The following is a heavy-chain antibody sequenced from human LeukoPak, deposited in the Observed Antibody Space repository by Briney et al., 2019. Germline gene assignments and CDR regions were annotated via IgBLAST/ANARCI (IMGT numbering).Heavy chain of an antibody. CDR2: ISGSGGNA. CDR3: ARDWDYGVPAADFDY. Sequence: GGSLRLSCAASGFTFSSYAMSWVRQAPGKGLEWVSAISGSGGNAFYADSVKGRFTISRDNAKNSLYLQMNSLRAEDTAVYYCARDWDYGVPAADFDYWGQGTLVTVSS. CDR1: GFTFSSYA. D-gene: IGHD2-2*01. J-gene: IGHJ4*02. V-gene: IGHV3-23*01.